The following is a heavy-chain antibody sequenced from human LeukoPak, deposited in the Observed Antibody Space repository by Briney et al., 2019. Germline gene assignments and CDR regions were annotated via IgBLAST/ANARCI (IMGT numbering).Heavy chain of an antibody. CDR1: GGTFSSYA. D-gene: IGHD2-2*01. J-gene: IGHJ4*02. CDR2: IIPIFGTA. CDR3: ARGSSGIIVVVPATYFDY. V-gene: IGHV1-69*01. Sequence: GASVKVSCTASGGTFSSYAISWVRQAPGQGLEWMGGIIPIFGTANYAQKFQGRVTITADESTSTAYMELSSLRSEDTAVYYCARGSSGIIVVVPATYFDYWGQGTLVTVSS.